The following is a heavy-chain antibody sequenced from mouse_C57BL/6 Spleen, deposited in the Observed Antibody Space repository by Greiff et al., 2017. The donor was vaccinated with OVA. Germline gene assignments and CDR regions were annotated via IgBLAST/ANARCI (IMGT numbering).Heavy chain of an antibody. Sequence: VQLQQPGAELVKPGASVKMSCKASGYTFTSYWITWVKQRPGQGLEWIGDIYPGSGSTNYNEKFKSKATLTVDTSSSTAYMQLSSLTSEDSAVYYCARTDGYYRDFDYWGQGTTLTVSS. V-gene: IGHV1-55*01. CDR1: GYTFTSYW. D-gene: IGHD2-3*01. CDR2: IYPGSGST. J-gene: IGHJ2*01. CDR3: ARTDGYYRDFDY.